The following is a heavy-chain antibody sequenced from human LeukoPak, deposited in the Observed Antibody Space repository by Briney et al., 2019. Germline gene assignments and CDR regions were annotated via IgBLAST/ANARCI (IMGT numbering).Heavy chain of an antibody. CDR2: INHSGST. Sequence: PSETLSLTCAVYGGSFSGYYWSWIRQPPGKGLEWIGEINHSGSTNYNPSLKSRVTISVDTSKNQFSLKLSSVTAADTAVYYRARGGMITFGGVMIFGGQGTLVTVSS. D-gene: IGHD3-16*01. CDR3: ARGGMITFGGVMIF. V-gene: IGHV4-34*01. CDR1: GGSFSGYY. J-gene: IGHJ4*02.